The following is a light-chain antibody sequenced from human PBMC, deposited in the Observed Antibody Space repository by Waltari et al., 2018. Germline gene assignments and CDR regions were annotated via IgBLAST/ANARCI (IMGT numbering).Light chain of an antibody. J-gene: IGLJ2*01. V-gene: IGLV1-47*01. CDR3: AVWDDNLYGVV. Sequence: QSVLTQPPSASGAPGQRVTISRSGSSSNIGSNSVYWYQQFPGTAPRLLIYRNFQGPSGVPERFSGSKSGTSASLAISGLRSEDEADYYCAVWDDNLYGVVFGGGTKLTVL. CDR1: SSNIGSNS. CDR2: RNF.